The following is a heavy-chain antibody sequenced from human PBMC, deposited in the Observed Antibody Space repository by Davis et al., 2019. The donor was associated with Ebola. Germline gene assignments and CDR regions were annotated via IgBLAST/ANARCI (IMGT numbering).Heavy chain of an antibody. J-gene: IGHJ4*02. D-gene: IGHD3-16*01. Sequence: GESLKISCAASGFTFTRYSMNRVRQAPVKGLEWVSYIGPSSSTIYYADSVKGRFTISRDNAKNSLYLQMNSLRDEDTAVYYCARGGGGGLLDDYWGQGTLVTVSS. CDR1: GFTFTRYS. CDR3: ARGGGGGLLDDY. CDR2: IGPSSSTI. V-gene: IGHV3-48*02.